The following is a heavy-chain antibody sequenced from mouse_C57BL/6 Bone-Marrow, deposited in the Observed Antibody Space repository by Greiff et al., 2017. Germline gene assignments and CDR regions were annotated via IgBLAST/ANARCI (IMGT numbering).Heavy chain of an antibody. CDR3: ARWGYGSSYWYFDV. Sequence: VQLQQPGTELVKPGASVKLSCKASGYTFTSYWMHWVKQRPGQGLEWIGNINPSNAGTNYNEKFKSKATLTVDKSSSTAYMQHSSLTSEDSAVYYCARWGYGSSYWYFDVWGTGTTVTVSS. CDR2: INPSNAGT. J-gene: IGHJ1*03. D-gene: IGHD1-1*01. V-gene: IGHV1-53*01. CDR1: GYTFTSYW.